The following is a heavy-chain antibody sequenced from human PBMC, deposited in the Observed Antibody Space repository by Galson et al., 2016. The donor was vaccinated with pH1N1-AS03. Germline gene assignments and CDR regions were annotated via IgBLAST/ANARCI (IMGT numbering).Heavy chain of an antibody. CDR1: GDSISSSTYY. Sequence: SETLSLTCTVSGDSISSSTYYWGWIRQPPGKGLEWIGSIYSSGSTYYNPPLKSRVTTSVDTSMNQFSLKLSSVTAADTAVYYCARRHAYDSSGYYYVGYFDYWGQGTLVTVSS. V-gene: IGHV4-39*07. CDR3: ARRHAYDSSGYYYVGYFDY. CDR2: IYSSGST. D-gene: IGHD3-22*01. J-gene: IGHJ4*02.